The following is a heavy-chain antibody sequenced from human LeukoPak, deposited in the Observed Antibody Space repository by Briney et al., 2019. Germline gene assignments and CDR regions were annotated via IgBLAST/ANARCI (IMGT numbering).Heavy chain of an antibody. D-gene: IGHD3-16*01. CDR2: IYYRGST. CDR1: GASISSGGIF. J-gene: IGHJ4*01. V-gene: IGHV4-31*03. CDR3: ARGVPHYGVSAFYYYDY. Sequence: SETLSLTCTVSGASISSGGIFWSWIRQHPGKGLEWIGYIYYRGSTYYNPPLRSRATISVDTSKNQFSLNLTSVTAADTAVYFRARGVPHYGVSAFYYYDYWGQEPWSPSPQ.